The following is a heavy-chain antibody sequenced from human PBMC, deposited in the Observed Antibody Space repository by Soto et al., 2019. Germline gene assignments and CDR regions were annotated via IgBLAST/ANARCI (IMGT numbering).Heavy chain of an antibody. V-gene: IGHV1-18*01. CDR1: GYTFTSYG. J-gene: IGHJ4*02. CDR2: ISAHNGNT. Sequence: QVHLVQSGAEVKKPGASVKVSCKASGYTFTSYGITWVRQAPGQGLEWMGWISAHNGNTDYAQKRQGRVIVTRDTSTSTAYMELRSLRSDDTAVYYCARRRYGDYWGQGALVTVSS. CDR3: ARRRYGDY. D-gene: IGHD1-1*01.